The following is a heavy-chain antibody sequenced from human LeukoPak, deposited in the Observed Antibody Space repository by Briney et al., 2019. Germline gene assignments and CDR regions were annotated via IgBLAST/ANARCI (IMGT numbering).Heavy chain of an antibody. D-gene: IGHD3-22*01. CDR1: GFTVSSNY. V-gene: IGHV3-53*01. CDR2: IYSGGST. J-gene: IGHJ4*02. CDR3: ATYDSSGYYLDY. Sequence: GGSLRLSCAASGFTVSSNYMSWVRQAPGKGLEWVSVIYSGGSTYYADSVKGRFTISRDNSKNTLYLQMSSLRAEDTAVYYCATYDSSGYYLDYWGQGTLVIVSS.